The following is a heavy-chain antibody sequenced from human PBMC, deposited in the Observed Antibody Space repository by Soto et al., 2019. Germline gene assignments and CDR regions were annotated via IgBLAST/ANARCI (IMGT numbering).Heavy chain of an antibody. D-gene: IGHD6-13*01. CDR1: GYTFTSYA. J-gene: IGHJ6*02. V-gene: IGHV1-3*01. CDR2: INAGNGNT. CDR3: ATSKLGYYYYYGMDV. Sequence: ASVKVSCKASGYTFTSYAMHWVRQAPGQRLEWMGWINAGNGNTKYSQKFQGRVTITADESTSTAYMELSSLRSEDTAVYYCATSKLGYYYYYGMDVWGQGTTVTVSS.